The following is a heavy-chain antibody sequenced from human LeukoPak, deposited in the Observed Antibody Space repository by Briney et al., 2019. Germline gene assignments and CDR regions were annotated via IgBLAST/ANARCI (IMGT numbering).Heavy chain of an antibody. CDR2: VYPGDSDT. CDR3: ARQNRYCSGGRRLCRAMDPGAVGY. V-gene: IGHV5-51*01. Sequence: GESLKISCKGSGYSFTSYWIGWVRQMPGKGLEWMGIVYPGDSDTRYSPSFQGQVTISADKSISTAYLQWSSLKASDTAMYYCARQNRYCSGGRRLCRAMDPGAVGYWGQGTLVTVSS. D-gene: IGHD2-15*01. CDR1: GYSFTSYW. J-gene: IGHJ4*02.